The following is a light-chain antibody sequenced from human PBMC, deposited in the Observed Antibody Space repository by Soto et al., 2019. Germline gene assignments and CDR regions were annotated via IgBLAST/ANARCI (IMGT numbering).Light chain of an antibody. V-gene: IGLV2-11*01. J-gene: IGLJ3*02. CDR2: DVT. CDR1: SGDVGAYDR. Sequence: QSALTQPRSVSGSPGQSVTISCTGTSGDVGAYDRVSWYQHHPTKAPKLIIYDVTNRPSGVPYRFSGSKSGSTASLTISGLQAEGEADYYFCSHSGGSSRVFGGGTKLTVL. CDR3: CSHSGGSSRV.